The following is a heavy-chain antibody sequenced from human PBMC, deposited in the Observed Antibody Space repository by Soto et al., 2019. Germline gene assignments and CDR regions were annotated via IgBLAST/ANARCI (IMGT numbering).Heavy chain of an antibody. Sequence: QEQLAESGGGLVKPGGSLRLSCAASGFSFNVYYMTWIRQAPASGMERVASISILGDSTYYADSVKGRFTISSDSVKNSLYLQMGALRAEDSAVDYCARDRAGTRTFPHNTVNLWGQGTTVAVAS. V-gene: IGHV3-11*01. J-gene: IGHJ3*01. CDR2: ISILGDST. CDR1: GFSFNVYY. CDR3: ARDRAGTRTFPHNTVNL. D-gene: IGHD6-19*01.